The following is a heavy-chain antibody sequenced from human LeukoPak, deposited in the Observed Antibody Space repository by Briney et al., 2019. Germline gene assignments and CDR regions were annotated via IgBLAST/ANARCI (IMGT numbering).Heavy chain of an antibody. CDR2: IDPSGSA. Sequence: SETLSLTCVVAGGSISPYYWSWIRQSAGKGLEWIGYIDPSGSASYNPSLKGRVTIFVDTSKNLFSLILTSVSASDTAIYYCARDHWLFSSKTWYYYGMDVWGQGTTVTVSS. CDR1: GGSISPYY. D-gene: IGHD3-9*01. J-gene: IGHJ6*02. V-gene: IGHV4-59*01. CDR3: ARDHWLFSSKTWYYYGMDV.